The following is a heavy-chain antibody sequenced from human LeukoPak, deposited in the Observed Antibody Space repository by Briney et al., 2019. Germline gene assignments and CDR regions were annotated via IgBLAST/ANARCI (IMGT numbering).Heavy chain of an antibody. CDR2: ISASGGST. CDR1: GFTFSSSA. D-gene: IGHD5-24*01. CDR3: TRVGYIGEGIDC. V-gene: IGHV3-23*01. Sequence: GGSLRLSCAASGFTFSSSAMSWVRQVPGKGLEWVSGISASGGSTSYADSVRGRFTISRDNSKNTLYLQMNSLRAEDTAIYYCTRVGYIGEGIDCWGQGTLVTVSS. J-gene: IGHJ4*02.